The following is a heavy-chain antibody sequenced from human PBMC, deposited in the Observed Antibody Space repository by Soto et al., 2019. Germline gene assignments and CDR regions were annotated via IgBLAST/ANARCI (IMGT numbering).Heavy chain of an antibody. D-gene: IGHD2-21*02. Sequence: GGSLRLSCEVSGFTFSMYSMSWVRQSPGKGLERVAKIPQDGVDGHYADSVKGRFTISRDNGKNSLYLQLNNLRAEDTAVYYCARDHLILPAHDFFYGSDVWGRGPRSPSP. V-gene: IGHV3-7*03. CDR1: GFTFSMYS. CDR2: IPQDGVDG. J-gene: IGHJ6*02. CDR3: ARDHLILPAHDFFYGSDV.